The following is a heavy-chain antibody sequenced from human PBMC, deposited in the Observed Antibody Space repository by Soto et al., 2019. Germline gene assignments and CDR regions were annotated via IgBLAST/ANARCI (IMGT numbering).Heavy chain of an antibody. V-gene: IGHV1-8*01. CDR3: ARASSGRFIVVVNAILDAFDI. CDR1: GYTFTSYD. D-gene: IGHD2-21*01. Sequence: ASVKVSCKASGYTFTSYDINWVRQATGQGLEWMGWMNPNSGNTGYAQKFQGRVTMTRNTSISTAYMELSSLRSEDTAVYYCARASSGRFIVVVNAILDAFDIWGQGTMVTVSS. CDR2: MNPNSGNT. J-gene: IGHJ3*02.